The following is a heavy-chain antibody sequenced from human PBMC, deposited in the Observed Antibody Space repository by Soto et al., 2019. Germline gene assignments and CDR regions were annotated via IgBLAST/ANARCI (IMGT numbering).Heavy chain of an antibody. J-gene: IGHJ5*02. CDR3: ARAVSYSRSWYRYWFDP. CDR2: INAGNGNT. CDR1: GYTFTSYA. Sequence: ASVKVSCKASGYTFTSYAMHWVRQAPGQRLEWMGWINAGNGNTKYSQKFQGRVTITRDTSASTAYMELSSLRSEDTAVYYCARAVSYSRSWYRYWFDPWGQGTLVTVSS. D-gene: IGHD6-13*01. V-gene: IGHV1-3*01.